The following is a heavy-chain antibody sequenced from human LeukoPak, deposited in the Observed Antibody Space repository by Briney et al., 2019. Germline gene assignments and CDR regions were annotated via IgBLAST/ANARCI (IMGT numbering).Heavy chain of an antibody. V-gene: IGHV3-7*01. D-gene: IGHD2-21*02. Sequence: SGGSLRLSCAASGFTFSNYWMSWVRQAPGKGLEWVANIKQDGSENYYVDSVKGRFTVSRDDAKNLLYLQMNSLRAEDTAVYYCVRDCEAYCSRDPPDYWGQGTLVTVSS. J-gene: IGHJ4*02. CDR2: IKQDGSEN. CDR1: GFTFSNYW. CDR3: VRDCEAYCSRDPPDY.